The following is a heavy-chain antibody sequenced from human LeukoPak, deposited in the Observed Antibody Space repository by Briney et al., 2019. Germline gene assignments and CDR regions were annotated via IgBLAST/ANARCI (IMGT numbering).Heavy chain of an antibody. V-gene: IGHV4-61*02. CDR2: IYMSGNT. D-gene: IGHD2-15*01. CDR1: GGSISSDISY. Sequence: SQTLSLTCTVSGGSISSDISYWGWIRQPAGKGLEWIGRIYMSGNTNYNLSLKSRLTISVDTSKNQFSLKLSSVTAADTAVYYCAGTRRYCSGGSCYNWFDPWGQGTLVTVSS. CDR3: AGTRRYCSGGSCYNWFDP. J-gene: IGHJ5*02.